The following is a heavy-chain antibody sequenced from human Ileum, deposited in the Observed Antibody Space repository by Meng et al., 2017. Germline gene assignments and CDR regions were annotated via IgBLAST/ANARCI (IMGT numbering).Heavy chain of an antibody. CDR1: GFTFSTSG. J-gene: IGHJ1*01. V-gene: IGHV3-30*05. CDR2: MSSDASKT. CDR3: ARGDQWLGPLTH. D-gene: IGHD6-19*01. Sequence: GHLVGAGGVLVQPGGSLGLSCAASGFTFSTSGMHWARQAPGKGLEWVAVMSSDASKTYYGDSVKGRFTISRDISKDTLYLQMNSLRVEDTAMYYCARGDQWLGPLTHWGQGTLVTVSS.